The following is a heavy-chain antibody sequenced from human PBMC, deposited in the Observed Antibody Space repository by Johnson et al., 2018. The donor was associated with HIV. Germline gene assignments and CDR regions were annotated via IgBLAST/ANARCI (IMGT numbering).Heavy chain of an antibody. Sequence: MQLVESGGGVVQPGGSLRLSCAASGFTFSSYGMHWVRQAPGKGLEWVAFIRYDGINKYYADSVKGRFTISRDNSKNTLYLQMNSLRAEDTAVYYCARDLCSGGSCYAFDIWGQGTMVTVSS. CDR2: IRYDGINK. J-gene: IGHJ3*02. CDR1: GFTFSSYG. CDR3: ARDLCSGGSCYAFDI. V-gene: IGHV3-30*02. D-gene: IGHD2-15*01.